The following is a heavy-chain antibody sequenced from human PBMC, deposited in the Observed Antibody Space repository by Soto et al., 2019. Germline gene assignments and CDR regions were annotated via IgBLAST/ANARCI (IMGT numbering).Heavy chain of an antibody. D-gene: IGHD2-21*01. V-gene: IGHV3-15*01. J-gene: IGHJ4*02. CDR1: ESTLSNVW. CDR3: TTDPIRDY. Sequence: GGSLRLSCAPSESTLSNVWMSWVRQAPGKGLEWVGRVKRQIDGATTDYAAPVKGRFTISRDDSKNSVYLQMNSLRTEDTAVYYCTTDPIRDYWGLGTLVTVSS. CDR2: VKRQIDGATT.